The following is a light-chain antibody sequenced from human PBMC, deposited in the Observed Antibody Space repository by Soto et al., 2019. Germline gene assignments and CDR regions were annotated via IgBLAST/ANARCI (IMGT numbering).Light chain of an antibody. CDR2: GAS. CDR1: QSVNSRY. J-gene: IGKJ2*01. V-gene: IGKV3-20*01. Sequence: EIVLTQSRGTLSLSPGERATLSCRASQSVNSRYLGWYQQIPGQAPRLLIYGASNRATGIPDRFSGGGSGTDFTLTISRLEPEDFAVYYWQLYGSSPSYTFGQGTKLEIK. CDR3: QLYGSSPSYT.